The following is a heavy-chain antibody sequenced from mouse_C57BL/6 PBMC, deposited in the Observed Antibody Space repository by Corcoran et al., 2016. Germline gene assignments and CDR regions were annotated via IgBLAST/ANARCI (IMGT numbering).Heavy chain of an antibody. J-gene: IGHJ4*01. D-gene: IGHD3-3*01. V-gene: IGHV1-81*01. CDR1: GSTFTSYG. CDR3: ARGGTDYARDY. CDR2: IYPRSGNT. Sequence: QVQLQQSGAELARPGASVKLSCKASGSTFTSYGISWVKQRTGQGLEWIGEIYPRSGNTYYNEKFKGKATLTADKSSSTAYMELRSLTSEDSAVYFCARGGTDYARDYWGQGTSVTVSS.